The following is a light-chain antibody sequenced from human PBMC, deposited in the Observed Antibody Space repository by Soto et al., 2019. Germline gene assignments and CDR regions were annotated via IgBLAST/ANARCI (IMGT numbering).Light chain of an antibody. J-gene: IGKJ1*01. V-gene: IGKV3-11*01. CDR1: QSVSSY. Sequence: IVLTQSPATLSFSPLERATLSCRASQSVSSYLAWYQQKPGQAPRLLIYDASNRATGIPARFSGSGSGTDFTLTISSLEPEDFAVYYCQQRSNWPGTFGQGTKVDI. CDR2: DAS. CDR3: QQRSNWPGT.